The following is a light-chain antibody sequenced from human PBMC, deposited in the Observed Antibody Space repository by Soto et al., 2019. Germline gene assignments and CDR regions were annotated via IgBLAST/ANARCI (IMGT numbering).Light chain of an antibody. CDR1: NIGSKS. CDR3: QVWDSSSDLVV. V-gene: IGLV3-21*02. J-gene: IGLJ2*01. CDR2: DDS. Sequence: SYELTQPPSVSVAPGQTARITCGGNNIGSKSVHWYQQQPGQAPVLVVYDDSDRPSGIPERFSGSNSGNTATLTISRVEAGDEADYYCQVWDSSSDLVVFGGGTKLTVL.